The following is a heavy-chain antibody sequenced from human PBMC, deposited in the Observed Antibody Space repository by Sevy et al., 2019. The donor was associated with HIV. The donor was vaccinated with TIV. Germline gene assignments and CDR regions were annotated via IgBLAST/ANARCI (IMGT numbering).Heavy chain of an antibody. CDR1: GFTFSSYG. D-gene: IGHD6-19*01. Sequence: GGSLRLSCAASGFTFSSYGMHWVRQAPGKGLEWVAVISYDGSNKYYADSVKGRFTISRDNSKNTLYLQMNSLRAEDTAVYYCAKDPGGQWLADAEYYFDYWGQGTLVTVSS. CDR2: ISYDGSNK. V-gene: IGHV3-30*18. CDR3: AKDPGGQWLADAEYYFDY. J-gene: IGHJ4*02.